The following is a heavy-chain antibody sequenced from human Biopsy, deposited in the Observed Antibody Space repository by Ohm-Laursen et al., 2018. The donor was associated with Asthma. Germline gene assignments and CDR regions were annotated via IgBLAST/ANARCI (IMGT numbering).Heavy chain of an antibody. D-gene: IGHD3-10*01. J-gene: IGHJ5*02. Sequence: GSLRLSCTASGFTFSDYYMSWIRQAPGKGLEWVSYISSSGSTIYYADSVKGRFTISRDNAKNSLYLQMNSLRAEDTAVYYCAGDRPITMVRGVIITFDPWGQGTLVTVSS. CDR1: GFTFSDYY. CDR3: AGDRPITMVRGVIITFDP. V-gene: IGHV3-11*01. CDR2: ISSSGSTI.